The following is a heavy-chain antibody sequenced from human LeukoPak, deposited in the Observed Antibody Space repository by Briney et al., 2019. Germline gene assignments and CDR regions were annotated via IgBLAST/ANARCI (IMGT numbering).Heavy chain of an antibody. CDR3: ARHGLGYCSGGSCYSYYYYYMDV. CDR1: GGSFSGYY. Sequence: SETLSLTCAVYGGSFSGYYWSWIRQPPGKGLEWIGEINHSGSTNYNPSLKSRVTISVDTSKYQFSLKLSSVTAADTAVYYCARHGLGYCSGGSCYSYYYYYMDVWGKGTTVTISS. J-gene: IGHJ6*03. CDR2: INHSGST. V-gene: IGHV4-34*01. D-gene: IGHD2-15*01.